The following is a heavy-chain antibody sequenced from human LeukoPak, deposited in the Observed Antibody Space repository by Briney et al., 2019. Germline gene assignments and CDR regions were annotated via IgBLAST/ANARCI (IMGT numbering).Heavy chain of an antibody. CDR1: GYTFTSYG. J-gene: IGHJ6*03. Sequence: SVKVSCKASGYTFTSYGISWVRQAPGQGLEWIGGIIPIFGTANYAQKFQGRVTITADESTSTAYMELSSLRSEDTAVYYCARDSVVVPAAAYYYMDVWGKGTTVTVSS. D-gene: IGHD2-2*01. V-gene: IGHV1-69*13. CDR2: IIPIFGTA. CDR3: ARDSVVVPAAAYYYMDV.